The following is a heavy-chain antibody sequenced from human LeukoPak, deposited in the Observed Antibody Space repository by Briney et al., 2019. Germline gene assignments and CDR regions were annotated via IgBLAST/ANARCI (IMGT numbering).Heavy chain of an antibody. CDR1: GFTFSSYA. Sequence: GRSLRLSCAASGFTFSSYAMHWVRQAPGKGLEWVAVISYDGSNKYYADSVKGRFTISRDNSKNTLYLQMNSLRAEDTAVYYCAREMGLFSGLDYWGQGTLVTVSP. CDR3: AREMGLFSGLDY. J-gene: IGHJ4*02. CDR2: ISYDGSNK. V-gene: IGHV3-30-3*01. D-gene: IGHD2-15*01.